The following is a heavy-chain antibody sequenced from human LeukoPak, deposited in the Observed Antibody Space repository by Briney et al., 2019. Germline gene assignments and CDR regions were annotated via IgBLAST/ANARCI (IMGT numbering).Heavy chain of an antibody. D-gene: IGHD2-15*01. CDR2: ISSSGSTI. J-gene: IGHJ4*02. CDR1: GFTFSDYY. Sequence: GGSLRLSCAASGFTFSDYYVSWIRQAPGKGLEWVSYISSSGSTIYYADSVKGRFTISRDNAKNSLYLQMNSLRAEDTAVYYCARAGVVVVAATTYWGQGTLVTVSS. CDR3: ARAGVVVVAATTY. V-gene: IGHV3-11*01.